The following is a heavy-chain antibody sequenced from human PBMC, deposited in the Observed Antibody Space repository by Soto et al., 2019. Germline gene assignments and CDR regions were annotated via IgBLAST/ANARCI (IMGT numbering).Heavy chain of an antibody. Sequence: GASVKVSCKASGDTFSSYAISWVRQAPGQGLEWMGGIIPIFGTANYAQKFQGRVTITADKSTSTAYMELSSLRSEDTAVYYCARGRGWLQLGGYYFDYWGQGTLVTVSS. D-gene: IGHD1-1*01. CDR2: IIPIFGTA. CDR1: GDTFSSYA. CDR3: ARGRGWLQLGGYYFDY. V-gene: IGHV1-69*06. J-gene: IGHJ4*02.